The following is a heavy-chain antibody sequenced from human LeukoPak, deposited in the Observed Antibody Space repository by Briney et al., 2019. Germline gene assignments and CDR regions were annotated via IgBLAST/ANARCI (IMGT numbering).Heavy chain of an antibody. CDR3: AKGNSVVAGGGFFDY. Sequence: GGSLRLSCAASGFTFSSYAMSWVRQAPGKGLEWVSAISGSGGSTYNADSVKGRFTISRDNSKNTLYLQMNSLRAEDTAVYYRAKGNSVVAGGGFFDYWGQGTLVTVSS. CDR2: ISGSGGST. D-gene: IGHD6-19*01. V-gene: IGHV3-23*01. CDR1: GFTFSSYA. J-gene: IGHJ4*02.